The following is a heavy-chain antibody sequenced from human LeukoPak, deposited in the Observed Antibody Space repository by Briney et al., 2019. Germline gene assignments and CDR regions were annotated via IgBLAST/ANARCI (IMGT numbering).Heavy chain of an antibody. Sequence: GGSLRLSCSTSGFTFSNFVMQWVRQTPGKGLEYVSVISTDGSQYYPDSVKGRFTIFRDNSKNTLYLQMNSLGPEDTAINYCAKNDGNIWQPHSWGQGTLVSVSS. CDR2: ISTDGSQ. V-gene: IGHV3-64D*06. J-gene: IGHJ4*02. CDR1: GFTFSNFV. CDR3: AKNDGNIWQPHS.